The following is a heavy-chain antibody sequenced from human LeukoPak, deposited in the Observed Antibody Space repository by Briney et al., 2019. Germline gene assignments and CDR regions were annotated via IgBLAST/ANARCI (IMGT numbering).Heavy chain of an antibody. Sequence: SETLSLTCTVSSGSISSYYWSWIRQPPGKVLEWIGYIYYSGSSNSNPSLKRRVTMSVDTSKKQFSLRVSSVTAADTAVYYCAREGGPYRPLDYSGQGTLVTVS. CDR2: IYYSGSS. J-gene: IGHJ4*02. CDR1: SGSISSYY. V-gene: IGHV4-59*01. CDR3: AREGGPYRPLDY. D-gene: IGHD3-16*01.